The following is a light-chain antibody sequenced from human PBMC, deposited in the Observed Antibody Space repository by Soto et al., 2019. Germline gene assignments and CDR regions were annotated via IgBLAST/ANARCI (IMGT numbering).Light chain of an antibody. CDR3: QQSYSILT. V-gene: IGKV1-39*01. Sequence: DLQMTQSPSSLSASVGDRVTITCRASQSISRYLNWYQQKPGKAPELLIYAASSLQSGVPSRFSGSGSGTDFTLTISSLQPEDFATYYCQQSYSILTFGGGTKVEIK. J-gene: IGKJ4*01. CDR1: QSISRY. CDR2: AAS.